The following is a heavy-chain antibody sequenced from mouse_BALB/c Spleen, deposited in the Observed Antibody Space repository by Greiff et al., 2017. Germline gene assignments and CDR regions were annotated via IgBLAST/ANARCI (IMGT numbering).Heavy chain of an antibody. CDR2: ISSGSSTI. CDR3: ARYRYYGSSYDWYFDV. Sequence: EVKLVESGGGLVQPGGSRKLSCAASGFTFSSFGMHWVRQAPEKGLEWVAYISSGSSTIYYADTVKGRFTISRDNPKNTLFLQMTSLRSEDTAMYYCARYRYYGSSYDWYFDVWGAGTTVTVSS. J-gene: IGHJ1*01. V-gene: IGHV5-17*02. D-gene: IGHD1-1*01. CDR1: GFTFSSFG.